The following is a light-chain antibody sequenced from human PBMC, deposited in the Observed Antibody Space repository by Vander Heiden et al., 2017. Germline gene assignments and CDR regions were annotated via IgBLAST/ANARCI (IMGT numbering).Light chain of an antibody. V-gene: IGKV1-8*01. CDR3: LQYASYPLT. J-gene: IGKJ4*01. Sequence: AIRMTQSPSSLSASTGDRVTITCRASQGISSYLAWYQQKPGKAPKLLIYAASTLQSGVPSRFSGSGSGTDFTLTISCLQSEDFATYYCLQYASYPLTFGGGTKVEIK. CDR1: QGISSY. CDR2: AAS.